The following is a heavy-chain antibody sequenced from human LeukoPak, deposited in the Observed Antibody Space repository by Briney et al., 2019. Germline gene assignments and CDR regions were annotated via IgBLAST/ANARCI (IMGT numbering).Heavy chain of an antibody. V-gene: IGHV3-23*01. CDR2: ISGSGGST. Sequence: GGSLRLSCAASGFTFNSYAMSWVRQAPGQGLEWVSAISGSGGSTYYADSVKGRFTISRDNSKNTLYLQMNSLRAEDTAVYYCAKEPYSGSQLLDYWGQGTLVTVSS. CDR3: AKEPYSGSQLLDY. D-gene: IGHD1-26*01. CDR1: GFTFNSYA. J-gene: IGHJ4*02.